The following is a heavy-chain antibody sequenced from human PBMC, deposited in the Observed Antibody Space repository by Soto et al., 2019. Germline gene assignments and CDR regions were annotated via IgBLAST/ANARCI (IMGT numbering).Heavy chain of an antibody. CDR2: ISGSAGTT. Sequence: PGGSLRLSCAASRFTFSDYAMSWVRQAPGKGLEWVSVISGSAGTTFYADSVKGRFTISRDNSKNTLYLQMNSLRAEDAAVYYCAKPIIASSWGKYDYYAMDVWGQGTTVTVSS. CDR3: AKPIIASSWGKYDYYAMDV. J-gene: IGHJ6*02. V-gene: IGHV3-23*01. CDR1: RFTFSDYA. D-gene: IGHD6-13*01.